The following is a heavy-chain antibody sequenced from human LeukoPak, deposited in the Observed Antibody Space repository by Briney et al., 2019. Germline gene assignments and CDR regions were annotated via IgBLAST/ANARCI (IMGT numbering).Heavy chain of an antibody. J-gene: IGHJ6*03. D-gene: IGHD2-8*01. V-gene: IGHV3-23*01. Sequence: PGGSLRLSCAASGFTFSSYAMSWVRQAPGKGLEWVSAISGSGGSTYYADSVKGRFTISRDNSKNTLYLQMNSLRAEDTAVYYCAKSHLMTHSSVSYYYMDVWGKGTTVTVSS. CDR2: ISGSGGST. CDR1: GFTFSSYA. CDR3: AKSHLMTHSSVSYYYMDV.